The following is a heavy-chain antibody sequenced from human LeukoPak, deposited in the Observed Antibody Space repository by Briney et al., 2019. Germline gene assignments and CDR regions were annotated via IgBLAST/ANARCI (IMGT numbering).Heavy chain of an antibody. J-gene: IGHJ6*02. CDR3: VREFGVIRHGAPSNGMDV. D-gene: IGHD2-8*01. V-gene: IGHV4-59*01. CDR2: IYSTGST. CDR1: GGSISSYY. Sequence: SETLSLTCTVSGGSISSYYWNWIRQLPGMGLEWIGYIYSTGSTNYNPSLKSRVTISVDTSKNQFSLKLSSVTAADTAVYYCVREFGVIRHGAPSNGMDVWGQGTTVTVSS.